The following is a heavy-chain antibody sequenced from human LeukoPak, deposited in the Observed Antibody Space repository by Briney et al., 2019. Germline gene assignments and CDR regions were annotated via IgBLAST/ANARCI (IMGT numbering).Heavy chain of an antibody. CDR1: GGSISSYY. CDR2: IYTSGST. D-gene: IGHD3-3*01. Sequence: SETLSLTCTVSGGSISSYYWSRIRQPPGKGLEWIGYIYTSGSTNYNPSLKSRVTISVDTSKNQFSLKLSSVTAADTAVYYCARHQYDFWSGYPHYYYYYYMDVWGKGTTVTVSS. CDR3: ARHQYDFWSGYPHYYYYYYMDV. V-gene: IGHV4-4*09. J-gene: IGHJ6*03.